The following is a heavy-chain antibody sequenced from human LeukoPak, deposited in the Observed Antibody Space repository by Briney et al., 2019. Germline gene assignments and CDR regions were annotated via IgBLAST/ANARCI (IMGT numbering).Heavy chain of an antibody. D-gene: IGHD3-10*01. CDR1: GYSMSNGYY. CDR3: ASQSTYYYGSGSYYNRRGWFDP. V-gene: IGHV4-38-2*02. CDR2: MYHSGST. J-gene: IGHJ5*02. Sequence: PSETLSLTCTVSGYSMSNGYYWGWIRQTPGKGLEWIGSMYHSGSTYYNPSLKSRVTISVDTSKNQFSLKLSSVTAADTAVYYCASQSTYYYGSGSYYNRRGWFDPWGQGTLVTVSS.